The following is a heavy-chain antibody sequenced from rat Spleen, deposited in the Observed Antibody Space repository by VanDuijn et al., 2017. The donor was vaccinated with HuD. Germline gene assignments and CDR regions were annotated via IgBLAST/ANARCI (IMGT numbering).Heavy chain of an antibody. D-gene: IGHD5-1*01. CDR1: GFTFSNYY. CDR2: ISYDGSST. J-gene: IGHJ2*01. CDR3: ARQNWPYYFDY. V-gene: IGHV5-29*01. Sequence: EVQLVESGGDLVQPGRSLKLSCAASGFTFSNYYMAWVRQAPTKGLEWVATISYDGSSTYYRDSVKGRFTISRDNAKSTLYLQMDSLRSEDTATYYCARQNWPYYFDYWGQEVMVTVSS.